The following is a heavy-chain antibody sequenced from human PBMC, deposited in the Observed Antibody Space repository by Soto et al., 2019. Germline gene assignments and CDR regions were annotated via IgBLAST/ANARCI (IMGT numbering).Heavy chain of an antibody. CDR3: ARDLGRDGYNGRVFNI. Sequence: GGSLRLSCAASGFTFNTFWMHWVRQAPGKGLVWVSRIKSDGSEINYADSVKGRFTISRDNPKNTLYLEMNSLRVEDTALYYCARDLGRDGYNGRVFNIWGQGTMVTVSS. J-gene: IGHJ3*02. D-gene: IGHD5-12*01. V-gene: IGHV3-74*01. CDR1: GFTFNTFW. CDR2: IKSDGSEI.